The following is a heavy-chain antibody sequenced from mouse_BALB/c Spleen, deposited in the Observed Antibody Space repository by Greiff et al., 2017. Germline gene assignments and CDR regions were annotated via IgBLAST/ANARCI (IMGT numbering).Heavy chain of an antibody. CDR3: ARERDLYYGSRGYYFDY. CDR1: GFSLTSYG. J-gene: IGHJ2*01. Sequence: VQLVESGPGLVAPSQSLSITCTVSGFSLTSYGVHWVRQPPGKGLEWLGVIWAGGSTNYNSALMSRLSISKDNSKSQVFLKMNSLQTDDTAMYYCARERDLYYGSRGYYFDYWGQGTTLTVSS. CDR2: IWAGGST. D-gene: IGHD1-1*01. V-gene: IGHV2-9*02.